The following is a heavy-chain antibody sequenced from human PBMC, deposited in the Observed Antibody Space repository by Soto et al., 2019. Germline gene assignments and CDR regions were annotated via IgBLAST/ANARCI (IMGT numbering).Heavy chain of an antibody. CDR1: GDSIRSGGFS. CDR3: ARGRLVPAVNFHY. V-gene: IGHV4-30-2*01. D-gene: IGHD2-2*01. Sequence: PSEPLSLTCAVSGDSIRSGGFSRSWIRQPPGKGLEWIGYIYHSGTSFYNPSLKSRVTISVDGSKNQFSLKVNSVTAADTAVYYCARGRLVPAVNFHYWGLGTLVTVSS. CDR2: IYHSGTS. J-gene: IGHJ4*02.